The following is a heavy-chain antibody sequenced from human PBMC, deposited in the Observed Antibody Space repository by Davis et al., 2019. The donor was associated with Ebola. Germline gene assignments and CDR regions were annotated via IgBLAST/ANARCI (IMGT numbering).Heavy chain of an antibody. CDR2: INPNSGGT. CDR1: GGTFSSYA. V-gene: IGHV1-2*02. CDR3: AREFHDYSNYYYGMDV. J-gene: IGHJ6*02. D-gene: IGHD4-11*01. Sequence: ASVKVSCKASGGTFSSYAISWVRQAPGQGLEWMGWINPNSGGTNYAQKFQGRVTMTRDTSISTAYMELSRLRSDDTAVYYCAREFHDYSNYYYGMDVWGQGTTVTVSS.